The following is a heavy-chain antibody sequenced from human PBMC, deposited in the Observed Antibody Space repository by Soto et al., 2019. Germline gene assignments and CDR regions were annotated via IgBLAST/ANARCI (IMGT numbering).Heavy chain of an antibody. CDR2: VFSNDEK. D-gene: IGHD5-12*01. Sequence: SGPTLVNPTETLTLTCTVSGFSLNNVRVGVSWIRQPPGKALEWLAHVFSNDEKSYSTSLKNRLTISRDTSKSQVVLTMTNMDPVDTATYYCARIENYSGYVYGDYWGQGTLVTVSS. V-gene: IGHV2-26*01. J-gene: IGHJ4*02. CDR3: ARIENYSGYVYGDY. CDR1: GFSLNNVRVG.